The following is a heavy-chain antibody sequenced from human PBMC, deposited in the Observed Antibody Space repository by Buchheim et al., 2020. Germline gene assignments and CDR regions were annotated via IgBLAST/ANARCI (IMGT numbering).Heavy chain of an antibody. CDR1: GGSISSGGYS. CDR3: ARERVDYGDYSLGGWFDP. D-gene: IGHD4-17*01. Sequence: QLQLQESGSGLVKPSQTLSLTCAVSGGSISSGGYSWSWIRQPPGKGLEWIGYIYHSGSTYYNPSLKSRVTISVDRSKNQFSLKLSSVTAADTAVYYCARERVDYGDYSLGGWFDPWGQGTL. J-gene: IGHJ5*02. CDR2: IYHSGST. V-gene: IGHV4-30-2*01.